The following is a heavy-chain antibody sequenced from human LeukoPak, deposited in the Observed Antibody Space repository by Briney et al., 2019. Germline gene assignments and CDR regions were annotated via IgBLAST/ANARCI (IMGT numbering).Heavy chain of an antibody. CDR2: ISGSGGST. CDR3: ARDEIVATTKANYYYYMDV. CDR1: GFTFSSYA. V-gene: IGHV3-23*01. D-gene: IGHD5-12*01. Sequence: GGSLRLSCAASGFTFSSYAMSWVRQAPGKGLEWVSAISGSGGSTYYADSVKGRFTISRDNSKNSLYLQMNSLRAEDTAVYYCARDEIVATTKANYYYYMDVWGKGTTVTISS. J-gene: IGHJ6*03.